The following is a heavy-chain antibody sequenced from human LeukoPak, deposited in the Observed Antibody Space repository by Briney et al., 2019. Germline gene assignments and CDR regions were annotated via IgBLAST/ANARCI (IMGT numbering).Heavy chain of an antibody. D-gene: IGHD2-2*01. J-gene: IGHJ6*02. CDR3: ARDLMGCSSTSCLDGMDV. V-gene: IGHV1-46*01. CDR1: GYTFTSYY. Sequence: ASVKVSCKASGYTFTSYYMHWVRQAPGQGLEWMGIINPSGGSTSYAQKFQGRVTMTRDTSTSTVYMELSSLRSEDMAVYYCARDLMGCSSTSCLDGMDVWGQGTTVTVSS. CDR2: INPSGGST.